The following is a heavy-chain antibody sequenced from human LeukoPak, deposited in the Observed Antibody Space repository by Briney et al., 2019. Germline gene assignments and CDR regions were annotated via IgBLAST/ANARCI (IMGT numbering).Heavy chain of an antibody. V-gene: IGHV3-23*01. Sequence: GGSLRLSCAASGFAFSNYAMSWVRQAPGKGLEWVSAISGSGGTTFYADSVKGRFTISRDNSKNTLYLQVNSLRAADTAIYYCARVEDGYNYPDYWGQGTLVTVSS. CDR1: GFAFSNYA. CDR2: ISGSGGTT. D-gene: IGHD5-24*01. CDR3: ARVEDGYNYPDY. J-gene: IGHJ4*02.